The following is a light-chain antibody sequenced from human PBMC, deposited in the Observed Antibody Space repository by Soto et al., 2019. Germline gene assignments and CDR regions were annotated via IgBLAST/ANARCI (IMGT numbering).Light chain of an antibody. CDR2: DAS. V-gene: IGKV3-11*01. CDR3: QQRSNWPRT. CDR1: QTVRNNY. Sequence: EIVLTQSPGTLSLSPGERATLSCRASQTVRNNYLAWYQQKPGQAPRLFIYDASNRATGIPARFSGSGSGTDFTLIISSLEPEDFAVYYCQQRSNWPRTFGQGTKVDIK. J-gene: IGKJ1*01.